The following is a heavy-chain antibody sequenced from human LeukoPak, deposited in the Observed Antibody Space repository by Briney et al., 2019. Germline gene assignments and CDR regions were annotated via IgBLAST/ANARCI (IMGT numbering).Heavy chain of an antibody. J-gene: IGHJ4*02. D-gene: IGHD6-19*01. CDR2: IYPGDSDT. Sequence: GGSLQISCQCSGSPFTSYWIAWVRRLPGKGLGWMGNIYPGDSDTRYRPSFQGQVTISADKSINTAYLQWSSLKASDTSMYYCARTLRSAWSKGVFDYWGRGTLVTVSS. V-gene: IGHV5-51*01. CDR3: ARTLRSAWSKGVFDY. CDR1: GSPFTSYW.